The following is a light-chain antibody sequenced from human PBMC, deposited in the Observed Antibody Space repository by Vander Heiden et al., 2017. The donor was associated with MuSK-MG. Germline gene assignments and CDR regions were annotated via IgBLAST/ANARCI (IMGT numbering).Light chain of an antibody. CDR1: SSNIGKNY. CDR3: GTWDSGLSAWV. J-gene: IGLJ3*02. Sequence: QSVLTQPPSVSAAPGQKVTISCSGSSSNIGKNYVSWYQQLPGTTPKVLIYDNNNRPSEIPDRFSASKSGTSATLGITGLQTGDEADYYCGTWDSGLSAWVFGGGTKLTVL. V-gene: IGLV1-51*01. CDR2: DNN.